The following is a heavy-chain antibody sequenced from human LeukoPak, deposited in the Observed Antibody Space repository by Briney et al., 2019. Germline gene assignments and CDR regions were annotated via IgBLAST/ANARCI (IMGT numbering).Heavy chain of an antibody. V-gene: IGHV3-21*01. Sequence: GGSLRLSCAASGFTFSSYSMNWVRQAPGKGLEWVSSISSDSNYIFYADSVQGRFTISRDNAENSLFLQMNSLRAVDTAVYYCASRYCTSTNCYAFDIWGQGTMVTVSS. CDR3: ASRYCTSTNCYAFDI. J-gene: IGHJ3*02. CDR2: ISSDSNYI. D-gene: IGHD2-2*01. CDR1: GFTFSSYS.